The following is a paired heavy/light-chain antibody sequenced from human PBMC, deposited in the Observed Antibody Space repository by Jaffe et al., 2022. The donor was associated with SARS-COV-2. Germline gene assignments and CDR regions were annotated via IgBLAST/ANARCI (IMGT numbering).Light chain of an antibody. J-gene: IGLJ1*01. CDR1: SSNIGSNT. CDR2: SNN. V-gene: IGLV1-44*01. CDR3: ATWDDSLNGYI. Sequence: QSVLTQPPSASGTPGQTVTISCSGSSSNIGSNTVIWYQQFPGTAPKLLIYSNNQRPSGVPDRFSGSKSGTSASLAISGLQSEDEADYYCATWDDSLNGYIFGTGTKVTVL.
Heavy chain of an antibody. CDR2: IFSTDEK. J-gene: IGHJ4*02. V-gene: IGHV2-26*01. CDR3: ARIKMSGYKDFWSGYPDY. CDR1: GFSLTYPRVG. D-gene: IGHD3-3*02. Sequence: QVTLKESGPVLVKPTETLTLTCTVSGFSLTYPRVGVSWIRQPPGKALEWLAHIFSTDEKSYTTSLKSRLTISKDTSKGQVVLTMTNMDPVDTATYYCARIKMSGYKDFWSGYPDYWGQGTLVTVSS.